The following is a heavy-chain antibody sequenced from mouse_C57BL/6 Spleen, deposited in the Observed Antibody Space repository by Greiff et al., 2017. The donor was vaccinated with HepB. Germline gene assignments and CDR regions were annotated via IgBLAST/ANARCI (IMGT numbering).Heavy chain of an antibody. D-gene: IGHD2-1*01. J-gene: IGHJ4*01. V-gene: IGHV1-82*01. CDR1: GYAFSSSW. CDR3: ARQGGKDAMDY. Sequence: VMLVESGPELVKPGASVKISCKASGYAFSSSWMNWVKQRPGKGLEWIGRIYPGDGDTNYNGKFKGKATLTADKSSSTAYMQLSSLTSEDSAVYFCARQGGKDAMDYWGQGTSVTVSS. CDR2: IYPGDGDT.